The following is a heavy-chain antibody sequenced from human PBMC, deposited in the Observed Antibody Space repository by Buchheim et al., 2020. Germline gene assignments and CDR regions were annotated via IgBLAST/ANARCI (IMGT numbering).Heavy chain of an antibody. CDR3: ARDRAGSSDPFDY. CDR2: IWYDGSNT. CDR1: GFTFSSYG. D-gene: IGHD6-6*01. J-gene: IGHJ4*02. Sequence: QVQLVESGGGVVQPGRSLGLSCAASGFTFSSYGMHWVRQAPGKGLDWVAAIWYDGSNTYYADSVKGRFSISRDNSKNTLYLQMNSLRAEDTAVYYCARDRAGSSDPFDYWGQGTL. V-gene: IGHV3-33*01.